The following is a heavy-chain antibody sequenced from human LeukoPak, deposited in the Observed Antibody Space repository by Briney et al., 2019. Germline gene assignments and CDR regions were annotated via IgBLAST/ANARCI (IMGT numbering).Heavy chain of an antibody. D-gene: IGHD2-15*01. Sequence: PGGSLRLSCTASGFTFSDHGMLWLRQTEKGLEWVSAICANDGRTYHADSVKDRFTISRDNSKNTLYQQVNSLRVEDTALYFCARTLAGSCYSGLDPWGQGTLVTVSS. CDR3: ARTLAGSCYSGLDP. CDR2: ICANDGRT. V-gene: IGHV3-23*01. J-gene: IGHJ5*02. CDR1: GFTFSDHG.